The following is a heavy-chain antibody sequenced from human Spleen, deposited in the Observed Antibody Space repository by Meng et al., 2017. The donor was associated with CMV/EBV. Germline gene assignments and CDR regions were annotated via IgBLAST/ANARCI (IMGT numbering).Heavy chain of an antibody. Sequence: SCKASGYTFTGYNLHWVRQAPGQGLEWMGWINPNSGATNYAQKFQGRLTLTRDTSISTAYMELRRLRSDDTAVYYCARGRGNWFDPWGQGTLVTVSS. CDR3: ARGRGNWFDP. CDR2: INPNSGAT. J-gene: IGHJ5*02. CDR1: GYTFTGYN. V-gene: IGHV1-2*02. D-gene: IGHD3-10*01.